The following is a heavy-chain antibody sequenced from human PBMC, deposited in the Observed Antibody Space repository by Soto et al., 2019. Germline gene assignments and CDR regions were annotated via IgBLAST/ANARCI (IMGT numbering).Heavy chain of an antibody. D-gene: IGHD6-13*01. J-gene: IGHJ6*02. CDR3: VRRSAAAGYYGMDV. CDR2: IYYSGST. Sequence: SETLSLTCTVSGGSISSYYWSWIRQPPGKGLEWIGYIYYSGSTNYNPSLNSRVTISVDTSKTQFSLKLTSVTAADTAVYYCVRRSAAAGYYGMDVWGQGTTVTVSS. CDR1: GGSISSYY. V-gene: IGHV4-59*08.